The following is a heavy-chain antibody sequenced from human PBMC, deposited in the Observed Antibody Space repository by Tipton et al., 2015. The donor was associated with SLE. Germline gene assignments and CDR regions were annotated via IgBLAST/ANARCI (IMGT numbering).Heavy chain of an antibody. J-gene: IGHJ4*02. V-gene: IGHV4-4*09. CDR1: GDSTSVHY. CDR3: ARDLYWDGFDY. CDR2: IYTSGST. Sequence: TLSLTCTVSGDSTSVHYWSWIRQSPGKGLEWIGYIYTSGSTNYNPSLKSRVTISVDTSKNQFSLKLSSVTAADTAVYYCARDLYWDGFDYWGQGTLVTVSS. D-gene: IGHD1-26*01.